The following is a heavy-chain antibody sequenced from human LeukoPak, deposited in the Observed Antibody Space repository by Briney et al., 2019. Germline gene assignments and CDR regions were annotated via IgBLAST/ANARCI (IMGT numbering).Heavy chain of an antibody. D-gene: IGHD1-1*01. CDR1: GGSISSSSYY. CDR3: AGDGANSDWYFDL. J-gene: IGHJ2*01. Sequence: SETLSLTCTVSGGSISSSSYYWGWIRQPPGKGLEWIGSIYYSGSTNYNPSLKSRVSISVDTSKYHFSLKLSSVTAADTAVYYCAGDGANSDWYFDLWGRGTLVTVSS. V-gene: IGHV4-39*07. CDR2: IYYSGST.